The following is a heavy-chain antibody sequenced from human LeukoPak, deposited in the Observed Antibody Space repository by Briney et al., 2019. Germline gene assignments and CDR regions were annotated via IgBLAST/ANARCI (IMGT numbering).Heavy chain of an antibody. CDR1: VGSISGSSYS. J-gene: IGHJ4*02. CDR3: ARLVPEATSRDFDY. D-gene: IGHD5-24*01. V-gene: IGHV4-39*01. CDR2: INFSGRT. Sequence: SETLSLTCTVSVGSISGSSYSWGWIRQPPGKGLEWIGNINFSGRTYYNPSLKSRVTISVDASKNQFSLKLNSVTAADTAIYHCARLVPEATSRDFDYWGQGALVTVSS.